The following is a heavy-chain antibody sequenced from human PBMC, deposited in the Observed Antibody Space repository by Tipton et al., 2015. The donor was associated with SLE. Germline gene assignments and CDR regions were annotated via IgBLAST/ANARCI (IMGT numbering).Heavy chain of an antibody. CDR1: GGSFSGYY. D-gene: IGHD2-21*02. V-gene: IGHV4-34*01. J-gene: IGHJ4*02. CDR3: ARGSREVVTPDY. CDR2: INHRGST. Sequence: TLSLTCAVYGGSFSGYYWSWIRQPPGKGLEWIGEINHRGSTNYNPSLKSRVTISVDTSKNQFSLKLSSVTAADTAVYYCARGSREVVTPDYWGQGTLVTVSS.